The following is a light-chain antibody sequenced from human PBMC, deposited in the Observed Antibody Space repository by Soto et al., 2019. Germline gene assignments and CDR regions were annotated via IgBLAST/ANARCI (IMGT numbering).Light chain of an antibody. Sequence: LXVSPGERATLSCRASQSVSSNLAWYQQKPGQAPRLLIYGASTRATGIPARFSGSGSGTEFTLTISSLQSEDFAVYYCQQYNNWPPGTFGQGTKLEIK. CDR1: QSVSSN. V-gene: IGKV3-15*01. CDR3: QQYNNWPPGT. J-gene: IGKJ2*01. CDR2: GAS.